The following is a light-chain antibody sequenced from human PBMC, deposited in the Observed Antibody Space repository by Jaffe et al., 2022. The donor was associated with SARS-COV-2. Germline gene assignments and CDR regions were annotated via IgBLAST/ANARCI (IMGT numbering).Light chain of an antibody. J-gene: IGKJ1*01. CDR3: QQSYTIPWT. CDR1: QSISTY. Sequence: DIQMTQFPSSLSASVGDRVTITCRASQSISTYLNWYQQKPGKAPKLLIYAASRLQSGVPSRFSGSGSGTDFTLTISSLQPEDFAIYYCQQSYTIPWTFGQGTKVEIK. CDR2: AAS. V-gene: IGKV1-39*01.